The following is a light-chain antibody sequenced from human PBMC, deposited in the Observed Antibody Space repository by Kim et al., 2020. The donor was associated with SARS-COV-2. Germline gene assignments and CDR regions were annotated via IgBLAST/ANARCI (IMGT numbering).Light chain of an antibody. J-gene: IGKJ4*01. V-gene: IGKV3-20*01. Sequence: LALSPGERATLSCRASQSVSSRYLVWYQQKPGQVPRLLIYGASNRATGIPDRFSGSGSGTEFTLTISRLEPEDFAVYYCQQYKSFGGGTKVDIK. CDR2: GAS. CDR1: QSVSSRY. CDR3: QQYKS.